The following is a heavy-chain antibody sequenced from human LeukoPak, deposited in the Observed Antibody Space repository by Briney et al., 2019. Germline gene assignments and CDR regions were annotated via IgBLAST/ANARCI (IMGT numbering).Heavy chain of an antibody. Sequence: ASVKVSCKASGYTFTGYYMHWVRLAPGLGLEWMGWINSNSGGTNYAQKFQGWVTMTRDTSISTAYMELSRLRSDDTAVYYCARDRSGRYPYGMDVWGQGTTVTVSS. CDR2: INSNSGGT. J-gene: IGHJ6*02. D-gene: IGHD6-19*01. CDR3: ARDRSGRYPYGMDV. V-gene: IGHV1-2*04. CDR1: GYTFTGYY.